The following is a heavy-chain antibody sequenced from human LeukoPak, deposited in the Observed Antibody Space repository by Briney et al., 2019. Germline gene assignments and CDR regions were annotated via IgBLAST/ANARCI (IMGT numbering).Heavy chain of an antibody. Sequence: GGSLRLSCASSGFTFNIYWMIWVRQAPGKGLEWVANIKGDGSETHYVDSVKGRFTISRDNAQNSLFLQMNSLRAEDTAVYYCARYDGGSGPFDYWGQGTLVTVSS. J-gene: IGHJ4*02. CDR3: ARYDGGSGPFDY. D-gene: IGHD3-10*01. V-gene: IGHV3-7*03. CDR1: GFTFNIYW. CDR2: IKGDGSET.